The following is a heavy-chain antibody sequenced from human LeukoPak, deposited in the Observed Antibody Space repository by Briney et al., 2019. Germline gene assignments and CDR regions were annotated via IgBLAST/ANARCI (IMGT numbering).Heavy chain of an antibody. D-gene: IGHD6-13*01. J-gene: IGHJ4*02. Sequence: QTLSLTCAVSGGSISSGGSSWSWIRQPPGTGLEWIGYIYDSGSTYYNPSLKSRVTISVDKSKNQFSLKLSSVTAADTAVYYCARVHSGYSSSWYYFDYWGQGTLVTVSS. CDR2: IYDSGST. V-gene: IGHV4-30-2*01. CDR1: GGSISSGGSS. CDR3: ARVHSGYSSSWYYFDY.